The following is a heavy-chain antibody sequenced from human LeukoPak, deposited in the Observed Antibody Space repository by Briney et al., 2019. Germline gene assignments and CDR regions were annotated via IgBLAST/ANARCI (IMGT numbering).Heavy chain of an antibody. D-gene: IGHD3-10*01. CDR1: GESMIGHY. V-gene: IGHV4-34*01. J-gene: IGHJ4*02. Sequence: SETLSLTCAVYGESMIGHYWTWIRQPPGKRLEWIGEIHHSGGTNSNPSLKNRLTMSIDMSKNQFSLKLKCVTAADTAVYYCARATASGSGRAYDHWAQGNLVPVSS. CDR2: IHHSGGT. CDR3: ARATASGSGRAYDH.